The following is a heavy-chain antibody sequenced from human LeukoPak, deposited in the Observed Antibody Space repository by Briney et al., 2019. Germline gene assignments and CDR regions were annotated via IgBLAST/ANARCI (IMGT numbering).Heavy chain of an antibody. V-gene: IGHV4-59*08. D-gene: IGHD2-2*01. CDR1: GGPISSYY. J-gene: IGHJ3*02. Sequence: SGTLSLTCTVSGGPISSYYWTWTRQPPGKALEWIGYIFCSGGSNYNPSLKSRVTISVDTSKNHFSLKLSSVTAADTAVYYCARLGSTFDIWGQGRMVTVSS. CDR2: IFCSGGS. CDR3: ARLGSTFDI.